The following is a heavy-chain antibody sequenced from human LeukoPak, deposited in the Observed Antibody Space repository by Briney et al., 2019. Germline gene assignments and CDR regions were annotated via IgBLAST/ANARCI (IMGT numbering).Heavy chain of an antibody. J-gene: IGHJ4*02. V-gene: IGHV4-34*01. CDR3: ARLVWGIQLWSHFDY. D-gene: IGHD5-18*01. Sequence: PSETLSLTCAVYGGSFSGYYWSWIRQPPGKGLEWIGEINHSGSTNYNPSLKSRVTISVDTSKNQFSLKLSSVTAADTAVYYCARLVWGIQLWSHFDYWGQGTLVTVSS. CDR1: GGSFSGYY. CDR2: INHSGST.